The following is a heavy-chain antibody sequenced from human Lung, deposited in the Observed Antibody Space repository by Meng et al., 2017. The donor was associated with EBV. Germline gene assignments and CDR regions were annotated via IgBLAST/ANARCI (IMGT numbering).Heavy chain of an antibody. J-gene: IGHJ4*02. D-gene: IGHD2-21*02. CDR2: IYHSGST. Sequence: VLPRGSVPGLVRPSGTLALTCAVSGGSLSSRNWWSVVRQPPGKGREWIGEIYHSGSTNYNPSLKSRVTISVDESKNQFSLRLSSVTAADTAVYYCARVGAYCGGDCYHPRWGQGTLVTVSS. CDR3: ARVGAYCGGDCYHPR. CDR1: GGSLSSRNW. V-gene: IGHV4-4*02.